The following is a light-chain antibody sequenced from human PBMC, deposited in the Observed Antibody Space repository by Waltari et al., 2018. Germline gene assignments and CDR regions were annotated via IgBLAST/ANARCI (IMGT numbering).Light chain of an antibody. CDR1: QSVSRA. J-gene: IGKJ1*01. V-gene: IGKV3-20*01. Sequence: VLTQSPGSLSSSPGAIVPLPCRASQSVSRALAWYQQKPGQAPRLLIFGASNRATGIPDRFSGSGSETDFSLTISRLEPEDFAVYYCQHYVRLPATFGRGTKVEIK. CDR2: GAS. CDR3: QHYVRLPAT.